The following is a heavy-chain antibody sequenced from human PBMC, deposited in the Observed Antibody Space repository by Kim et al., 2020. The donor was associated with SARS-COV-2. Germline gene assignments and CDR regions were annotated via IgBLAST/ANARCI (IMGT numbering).Heavy chain of an antibody. D-gene: IGHD6-13*01. J-gene: IGHJ2*01. CDR2: INHSGST. V-gene: IGHV4-34*01. CDR3: ARSRKTSPGKWQQLAPSYIDL. Sequence: SETLSLTCAVYGGSFSGYYWSWIRQPPGKGLEWIGEINHSGSTNYNPSLKSRVTISVDTSKNQFSLKLSSVTAADTAVYYCARSRKTSPGKWQQLAPSYIDLWGRGTLVTVYS. CDR1: GGSFSGYY.